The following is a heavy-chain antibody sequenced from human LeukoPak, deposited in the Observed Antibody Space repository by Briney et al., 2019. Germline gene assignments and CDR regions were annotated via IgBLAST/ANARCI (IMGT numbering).Heavy chain of an antibody. CDR2: ISSSSTYI. J-gene: IGHJ4*02. CDR1: GFTFSSYS. CDR3: ARGEYYYDSSGYYSDY. Sequence: GGSLRLSCAASGFTFSSYSMNWVSQAPGKGLEWVSSISSSSTYIYYADSVKGRFTISRDKAKNSLYLQMNSLRAEDTAVYYCARGEYYYDSSGYYSDYWGQGTLVTVSS. V-gene: IGHV3-21*01. D-gene: IGHD3-22*01.